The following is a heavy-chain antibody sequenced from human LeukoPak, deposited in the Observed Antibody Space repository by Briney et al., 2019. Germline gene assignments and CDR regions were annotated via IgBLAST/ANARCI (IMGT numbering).Heavy chain of an antibody. Sequence: SETLSLTCTVSGGSISSSTYSWTWIRQPPGKGLGWIGSIHYDGNTYYKPSLKSRVTISVDTSKIQFSLRLSSATAADMATYYCARHSLNNYGSYYWGQGTLVTVSS. V-gene: IGHV4-39*01. CDR3: ARHSLNNYGSYY. CDR2: IHYDGNT. CDR1: GGSISSSTYS. J-gene: IGHJ4*02. D-gene: IGHD5-24*01.